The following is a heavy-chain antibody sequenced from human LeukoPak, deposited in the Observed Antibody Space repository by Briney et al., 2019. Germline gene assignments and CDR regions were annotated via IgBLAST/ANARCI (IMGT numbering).Heavy chain of an antibody. Sequence: SETLSLTCTVSGGSISSYYWSWIRQPPGKGLEWIGYIYYSGSTNYNPSLKSRATISVDTSKNQFSLKLSSVTAADTAVYYCARNAREYQLTFHLATWFDPWGQGTLVTVSS. D-gene: IGHD2-2*01. V-gene: IGHV4-59*01. J-gene: IGHJ5*02. CDR2: IYYSGST. CDR1: GGSISSYY. CDR3: ARNAREYQLTFHLATWFDP.